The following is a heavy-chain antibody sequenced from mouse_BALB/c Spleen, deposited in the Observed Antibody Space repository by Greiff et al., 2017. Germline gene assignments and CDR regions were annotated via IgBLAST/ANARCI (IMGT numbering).Heavy chain of an antibody. CDR3: VRESYGNWFAY. Sequence: EVKLMESGGGLVQPKGSLKLSCAASGFTFNTYAMNWVRQAPGKGLEWVARIRSKSNNYATYYADSVKDRFTISRDDSQSMLYLQMNNLKTEDTAMYYSVRESYGNWFAYWGQGTLVTVSA. CDR1: GFTFNTYA. J-gene: IGHJ3*01. CDR2: IRSKSNNYAT. D-gene: IGHD2-1*01. V-gene: IGHV10-1*02.